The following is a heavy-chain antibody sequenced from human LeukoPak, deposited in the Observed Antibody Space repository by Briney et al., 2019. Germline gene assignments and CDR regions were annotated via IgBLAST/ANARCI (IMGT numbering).Heavy chain of an antibody. J-gene: IGHJ4*02. CDR3: ARDGYSSSWYGVY. Sequence: ASVKVSCKASGGTFSSYAISWVRQAPGQGLEWMGRIIPILGIANYAQKFQGRVTITADKSTSTAYMELSSLRSEDTAVYYCARDGYSSSWYGVYWGQGTLVTVSS. CDR1: GGTFSSYA. D-gene: IGHD6-13*01. V-gene: IGHV1-69*04. CDR2: IIPILGIA.